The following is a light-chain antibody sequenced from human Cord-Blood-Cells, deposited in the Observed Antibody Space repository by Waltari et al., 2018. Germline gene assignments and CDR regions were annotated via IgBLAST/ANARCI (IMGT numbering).Light chain of an antibody. Sequence: EIVTTQSPATLSVSPGERSTLSCRASQRVSSNLAWSQKKPGQAPRLLIYGASTRATGIPARFSGSGSGTEFTLTISSLQSEDFAVYYCQQYNNWPPWTFGQGTKVEIK. J-gene: IGKJ1*01. CDR2: GAS. CDR1: QRVSSN. V-gene: IGKV3-15*01. CDR3: QQYNNWPPWT.